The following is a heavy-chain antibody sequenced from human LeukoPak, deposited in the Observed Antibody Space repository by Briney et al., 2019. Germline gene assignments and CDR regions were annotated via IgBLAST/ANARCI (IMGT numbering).Heavy chain of an antibody. CDR2: INHSGST. CDR1: GGSFSGYY. D-gene: IGHD6-19*01. CDR3: ARGRSSGWYRQRPFDY. V-gene: IGHV4-34*01. Sequence: SETLSLTCAVYGGSFSGYYWSWIRQPPGKGLEWIGEINHSGSTNYNPSLKSRVTISEDTSKNQFSLKLSSVTAADTAVYYCARGRSSGWYRQRPFDYWGQGTLVTVSS. J-gene: IGHJ4*02.